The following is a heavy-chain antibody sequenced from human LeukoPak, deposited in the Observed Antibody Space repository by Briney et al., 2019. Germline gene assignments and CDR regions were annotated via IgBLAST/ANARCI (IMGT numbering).Heavy chain of an antibody. Sequence: ASVKVSCKASGYSFTGHFMHWVRQAPGQGLEWMGWINPKSGGTNYAQKFQGRVTMTRDTSISTAYMDMSSLRSDDTAVYYCARNLWFGESSDAFDMWGQGTMVTVSS. CDR2: INPKSGGT. CDR1: GYSFTGHF. CDR3: ARNLWFGESSDAFDM. V-gene: IGHV1-2*02. D-gene: IGHD3-10*01. J-gene: IGHJ3*02.